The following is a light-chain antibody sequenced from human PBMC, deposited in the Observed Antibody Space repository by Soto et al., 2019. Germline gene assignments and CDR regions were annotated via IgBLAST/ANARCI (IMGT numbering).Light chain of an antibody. CDR3: SSYTSSSTLVV. CDR2: DVS. J-gene: IGLJ2*01. CDR1: SSDVGGYNY. V-gene: IGLV2-14*01. Sequence: QSALTQPASVSGSPGQSITISCTGTSSDVGGYNYVSWYQQHPGKAPKLMIYDVSNRPSGVSTRFSGSKSGKTASLTISVLQAADEADDYCSSYTSSSTLVVFGGGTKLTVL.